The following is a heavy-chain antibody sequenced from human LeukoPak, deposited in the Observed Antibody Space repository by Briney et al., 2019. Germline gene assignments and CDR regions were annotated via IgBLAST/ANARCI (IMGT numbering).Heavy chain of an antibody. CDR2: IYTSGST. Sequence: PSQTLSLTCTVSGGSISSGSYYWSWIRQPAGKGLEWIGRIYTSGSTNYNPSLKSRVTISVDTSKNQFSLKLSSVTAADTAVYYCARVLRAYYYYHMDVWGKGTTVTISS. CDR3: ARVLRAYYYYHMDV. D-gene: IGHD2-8*01. J-gene: IGHJ6*03. CDR1: GGSISSGSYY. V-gene: IGHV4-61*02.